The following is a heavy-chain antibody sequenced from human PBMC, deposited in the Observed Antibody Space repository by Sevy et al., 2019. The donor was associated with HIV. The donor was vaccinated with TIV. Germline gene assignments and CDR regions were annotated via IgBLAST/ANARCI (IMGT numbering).Heavy chain of an antibody. CDR1: GFTFSSYG. J-gene: IGHJ4*02. Sequence: GGSRRLSCAASGFTFSSYGMHWVRQAPGKGLEWVAVISYDGSNKYYADSVKGRFTISRDNSKNTLYLQMNSLRAEDTAVYYCAKGDGYSYGPGGYWGQGTLVTDSS. V-gene: IGHV3-30*18. CDR2: ISYDGSNK. D-gene: IGHD5-18*01. CDR3: AKGDGYSYGPGGY.